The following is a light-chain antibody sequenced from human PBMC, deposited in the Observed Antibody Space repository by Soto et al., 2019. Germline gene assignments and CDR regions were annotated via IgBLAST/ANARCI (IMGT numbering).Light chain of an antibody. CDR2: GDS. CDR3: LHRNNWPPRFT. J-gene: IGKJ3*01. CDR1: QRIVSS. Sequence: EIVLTQSPATLSLSPGERATLSCGASQRIVSSLAWYQQKAGQAPRLLIYGDSTRAAGVPARFSGSESGTDFTLTISGLETEDFAVYFCLHRNNWPPRFTFGPGTAV. V-gene: IGKV3-11*01.